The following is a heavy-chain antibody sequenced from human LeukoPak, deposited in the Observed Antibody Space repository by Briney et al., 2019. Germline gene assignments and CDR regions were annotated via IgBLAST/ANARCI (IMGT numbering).Heavy chain of an antibody. Sequence: GGSLRLSCAASGFTFSSYSMNWVRQAPGKGLEWVSSISNSSSYIYYADSVKGRFTISRDNAKNSLYLQMNSLRAEDTAVYYCARDSTYYYDSSGYPPDYWGQGTLVTVSS. CDR2: ISNSSSYI. J-gene: IGHJ4*02. V-gene: IGHV3-21*01. CDR1: GFTFSSYS. D-gene: IGHD3-22*01. CDR3: ARDSTYYYDSSGYPPDY.